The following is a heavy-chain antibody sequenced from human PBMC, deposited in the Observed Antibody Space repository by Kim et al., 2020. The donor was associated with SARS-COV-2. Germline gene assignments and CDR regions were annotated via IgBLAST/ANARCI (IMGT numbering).Heavy chain of an antibody. Sequence: SETLSLTCTVSGGSISSSSYYWGWIRQPPGKGLEWIGSIYYSGSTYYNPSLKSRVTISVDTSKNQFSLKLSSVTAADTAVYYCARHKRQWLEGSAEYFQHWGQGTLVTVCS. D-gene: IGHD6-19*01. CDR2: IYYSGST. V-gene: IGHV4-39*01. J-gene: IGHJ1*01. CDR3: ARHKRQWLEGSAEYFQH. CDR1: GGSISSSSYY.